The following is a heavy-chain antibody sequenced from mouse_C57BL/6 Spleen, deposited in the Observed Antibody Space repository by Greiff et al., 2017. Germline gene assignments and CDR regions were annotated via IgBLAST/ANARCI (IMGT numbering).Heavy chain of an antibody. CDR3: ARSDGYFPMDY. D-gene: IGHD2-3*01. CDR1: GYAFTNYL. V-gene: IGHV1-54*01. J-gene: IGHJ4*01. Sequence: QVQLQQSGAELVRPGTSVKVSCKASGYAFTNYLIEWVKQRPGQGLEWIGVINPGSGGTNYNEKFKGKATLTADKSSSTAYMQLSSLTSEDSAVYFCARSDGYFPMDYWGQGTSVTVSS. CDR2: INPGSGGT.